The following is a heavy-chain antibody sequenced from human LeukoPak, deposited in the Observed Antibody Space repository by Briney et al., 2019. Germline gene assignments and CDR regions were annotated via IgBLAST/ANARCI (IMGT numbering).Heavy chain of an antibody. V-gene: IGHV4-34*01. Sequence: SETLSLTCAVYGGSFSGYYWSWIRQPPGKGLEWIGEINHSGSTNYNPSLKSRVTISVDTSKNQFSLKLSSVTAADTAVYYCARPPYYDFWSGYPYYYYYMDVWGKGTTVTVSS. CDR3: ARPPYYDFWSGYPYYYYYMDV. CDR1: GGSFSGYY. D-gene: IGHD3-3*01. J-gene: IGHJ6*03. CDR2: INHSGST.